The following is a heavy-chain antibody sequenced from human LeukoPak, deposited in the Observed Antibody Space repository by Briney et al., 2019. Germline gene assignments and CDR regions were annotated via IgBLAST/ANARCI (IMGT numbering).Heavy chain of an antibody. Sequence: SETLSLTCAVYGGSFSGYYWSWIRQPPGKGLEWIGEVNHSGSTNYNPSLKSRVTISVDTSKNQFSLKLSSVTAADTAVYYCASHIVVVPAATQRAHFDYWGQGTLVTVSS. CDR1: GGSFSGYY. D-gene: IGHD2-2*01. J-gene: IGHJ4*02. V-gene: IGHV4-34*01. CDR3: ASHIVVVPAATQRAHFDY. CDR2: VNHSGST.